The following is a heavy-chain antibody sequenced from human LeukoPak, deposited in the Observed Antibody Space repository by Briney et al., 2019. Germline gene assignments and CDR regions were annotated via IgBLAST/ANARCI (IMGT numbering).Heavy chain of an antibody. CDR2: ISGSAIST. Sequence: GGSLRLSCAASGFTFSSYAMSWVRQAPGKRLEWVSAISGSAISTYYADSVKGRFTISRDNAKNSLYLQMNSLRAEDTAVYYCARDLMGIAYRGAFYYWGQGTLVTVSS. D-gene: IGHD6-13*01. CDR1: GFTFSSYA. V-gene: IGHV3-23*01. J-gene: IGHJ4*02. CDR3: ARDLMGIAYRGAFYY.